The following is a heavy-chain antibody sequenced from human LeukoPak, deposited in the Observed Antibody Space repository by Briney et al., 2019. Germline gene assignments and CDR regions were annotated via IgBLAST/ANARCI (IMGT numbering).Heavy chain of an antibody. CDR3: ARGGITFPPNYYYYYGMDV. Sequence: GGSLRPSCAASGFTFSSYDMHWVRQATGKGLEWVSAIGTAGDTYYPGSVKGRFTISRENAKNSLYLQMNSLRAGDTAVYYCARGGITFPPNYYYYYGMDVWGQGTTVTVSS. J-gene: IGHJ6*02. V-gene: IGHV3-13*01. CDR2: IGTAGDT. CDR1: GFTFSSYD. D-gene: IGHD1/OR15-1a*01.